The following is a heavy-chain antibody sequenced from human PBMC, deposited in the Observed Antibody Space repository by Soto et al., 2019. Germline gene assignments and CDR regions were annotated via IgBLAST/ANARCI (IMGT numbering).Heavy chain of an antibody. CDR1: GFSLSATGVG. Sequence: GSGPTLVNPTQTLTLTCSFSGFSLSATGVGVAWIRQPPGKALEWLALIYWDDDKRYSPSLKTRLTITKDTSKNQVVLTMTNMDPVDTATYYCAHKGCGGGTCYPGYFDPWGQGTLVTVSS. CDR2: IYWDDDK. V-gene: IGHV2-5*02. D-gene: IGHD2-15*01. CDR3: AHKGCGGGTCYPGYFDP. J-gene: IGHJ4*02.